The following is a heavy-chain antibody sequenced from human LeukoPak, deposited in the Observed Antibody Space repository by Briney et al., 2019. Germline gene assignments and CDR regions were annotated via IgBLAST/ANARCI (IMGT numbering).Heavy chain of an antibody. D-gene: IGHD2-2*01. J-gene: IGHJ4*02. V-gene: IGHV3-7*01. CDR2: IKQDGSDK. CDR3: ARVRCSSNSCFPDY. CDR1: GFTFSTYW. Sequence: GGSLRLSCAASGFTFSTYWMSWVRQAPGKGLEWVAYIKQDGSDKYYVDSVKGRFTISRDNAKNSLFLQMNSLRAEDTAVYYCARVRCSSNSCFPDYWGQGTLVTVSS.